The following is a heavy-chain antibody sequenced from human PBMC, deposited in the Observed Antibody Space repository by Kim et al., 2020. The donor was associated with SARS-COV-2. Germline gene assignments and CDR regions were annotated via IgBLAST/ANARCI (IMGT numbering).Heavy chain of an antibody. CDR2: ISYDGSNK. CDR3: AKGGTTLRGGIGCYDS. Sequence: GGSLRLSCAASGFTFTSYGMHWVRQAPGKGLEWVAVISYDGSNKYYADSAKGRFTISRDNSKNTLYLQMKSLRPEDTAVYYCAKGGTTLRGGIGCYDSWG. CDR1: GFTFTSYG. D-gene: IGHD2-2*01. J-gene: IGHJ5*01. V-gene: IGHV3-30*18.